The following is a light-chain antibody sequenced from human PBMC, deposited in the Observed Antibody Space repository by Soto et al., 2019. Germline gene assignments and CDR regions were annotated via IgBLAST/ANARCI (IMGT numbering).Light chain of an antibody. CDR2: DAS. Sequence: EIVLTQSPATLSLSPGERATLSCRASQSVRNFLAWYQQKPGQAPRLLIYDASNRATGIPARFSGSGSGTDFTLTISSRETEDFAFYYCQQRRNWLTFGGGTKLEIK. CDR1: QSVRNF. V-gene: IGKV3-11*01. CDR3: QQRRNWLT. J-gene: IGKJ4*01.